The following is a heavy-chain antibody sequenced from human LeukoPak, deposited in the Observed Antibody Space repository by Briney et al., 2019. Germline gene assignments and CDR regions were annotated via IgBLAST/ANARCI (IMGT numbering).Heavy chain of an antibody. CDR1: GYTFTSYG. CDR2: ISAYNGNT. V-gene: IGHV1-18*01. CDR3: ARGRGAAAPWFDP. Sequence: ASVKVSCKASGYTFTSYGISWVRQAPGQGLEWMGWISAYNGNTNYAQKLQGRVTMTRNTSISTAYMELSSLRSEDTAVYYCARGRGAAAPWFDPWGQGTLVTVSS. D-gene: IGHD6-13*01. J-gene: IGHJ5*02.